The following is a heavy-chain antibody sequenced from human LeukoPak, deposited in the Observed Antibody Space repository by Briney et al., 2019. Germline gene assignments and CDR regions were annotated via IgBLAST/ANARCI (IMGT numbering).Heavy chain of an antibody. CDR2: IKQDGSEK. J-gene: IGHJ4*02. CDR1: GFTFSSYA. CDR3: ASQSSSWYDY. Sequence: PGGSLRLSCAASGFTFSSYAMHWVRQAPGKGLEWVANIKQDGSEKYYVDSVKGRFTISRDNAKNSLYLQMNSLRAEDTAVYYCASQSSSWYDYWGQGTLVTVSS. V-gene: IGHV3-7*01. D-gene: IGHD6-13*01.